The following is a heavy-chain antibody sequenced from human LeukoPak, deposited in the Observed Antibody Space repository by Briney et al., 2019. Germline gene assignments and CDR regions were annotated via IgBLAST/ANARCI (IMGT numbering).Heavy chain of an antibody. CDR2: MNPNIGNT. J-gene: IGHJ4*02. Sequence: ASVNVSCKASGYTFTSYDTDWVRQATGQGLEWMGWMNPNIGNTVYAQKFQGRVTMTRNTSISTAYMKLSSLRSEETAVYYCAREDGAVVTFDSWGQGTLVTVSS. V-gene: IGHV1-8*01. CDR1: GYTFTSYD. D-gene: IGHD3-22*01. CDR3: AREDGAVVTFDS.